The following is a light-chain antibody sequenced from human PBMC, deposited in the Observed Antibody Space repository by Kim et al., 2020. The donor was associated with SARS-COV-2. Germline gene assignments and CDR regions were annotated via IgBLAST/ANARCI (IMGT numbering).Light chain of an antibody. CDR1: SSDFGGYNY. CDR3: SSYTSSSTFML. V-gene: IGLV2-14*04. CDR2: DVS. J-gene: IGLJ3*02. Sequence: QSITISCTGTSSDFGGYNYVSWYQQHPGKAPKLMIYDVSERPSGVSNRFSGSKSGNTASLTISGLQAEDEADYYCSSYTSSSTFMLFGGGTQLTVL.